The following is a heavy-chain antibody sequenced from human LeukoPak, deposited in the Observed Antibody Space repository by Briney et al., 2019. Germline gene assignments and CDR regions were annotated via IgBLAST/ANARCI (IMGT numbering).Heavy chain of an antibody. V-gene: IGHV1-69*13. J-gene: IGHJ4*02. CDR3: ARGWLAETMVVTPYNY. CDR2: IIPIFGTA. CDR1: GGSFSSYA. Sequence: GASVKVSCKASGGSFSSYAINWVRQAPGQGLEWMGGIIPIFGTANYAQKFQDRVTITAVESMSTVYMELSSLRSEDTAVYYCARGWLAETMVVTPYNYWGQGILVTVSS. D-gene: IGHD4-23*01.